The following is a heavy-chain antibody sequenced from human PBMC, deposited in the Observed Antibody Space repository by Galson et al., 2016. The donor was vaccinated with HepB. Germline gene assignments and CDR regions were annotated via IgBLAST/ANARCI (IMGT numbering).Heavy chain of an antibody. CDR2: ISDSAGDT. CDR3: ARHLTYDFLPRYSFDH. V-gene: IGHV3-23*01. CDR1: GFTFSDFA. D-gene: IGHD3-3*01. Sequence: LRLSCAASGFTFSDFAMSWVRQAPGKGPEWVSGISDSAGDTYYADSVKGRFVVSRDNSKNTLYLHMNSLRAEDTAIYYCARHLTYDFLPRYSFDHWGQGILVTVSS. J-gene: IGHJ4*02.